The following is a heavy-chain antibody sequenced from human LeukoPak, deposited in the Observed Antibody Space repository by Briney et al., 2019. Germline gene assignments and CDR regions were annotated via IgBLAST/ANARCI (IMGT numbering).Heavy chain of an antibody. CDR3: ARASKGDSSGWQGRVYYYYYYMDV. D-gene: IGHD6-19*01. J-gene: IGHJ6*03. CDR1: GGSISSSSYY. Sequence: SETLSLTCTVSGGSISSSSYYWGWIRQPPGKGLEWIGSIYYSGSTYYNPSLKSRVTISVDTSKNQFSLKLSSVTAADTAVYYCARASKGDSSGWQGRVYYYYYYMDVWGKGTTVTVSS. CDR2: IYYSGST. V-gene: IGHV4-39*07.